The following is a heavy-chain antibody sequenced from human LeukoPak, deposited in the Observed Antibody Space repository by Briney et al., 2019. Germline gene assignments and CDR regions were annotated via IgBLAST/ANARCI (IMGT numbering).Heavy chain of an antibody. J-gene: IGHJ4*02. Sequence: GGSLRVSCAASGFTFDDYAMHWVRQAPGKGLEWVSGISWNSGSLGYADSVKGRFTISRDNAKNTLYLQMNSLRAGETAVYYCARDRTGDYVFDYWGQGTLVTVSS. CDR2: ISWNSGSL. V-gene: IGHV3-9*01. D-gene: IGHD4-17*01. CDR3: ARDRTGDYVFDY. CDR1: GFTFDDYA.